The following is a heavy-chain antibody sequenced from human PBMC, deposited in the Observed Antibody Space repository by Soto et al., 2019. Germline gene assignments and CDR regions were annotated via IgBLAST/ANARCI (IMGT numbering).Heavy chain of an antibody. D-gene: IGHD6-13*01. CDR1: GFTFSNAW. Sequence: GGSLRLSCAASGFTFSNAWMNWVRQAPGKGLEWVGRIKSKTDGGTTDYAAPVKGRFTISRDDSKNTLYLQMSSLKTEDTAVYYCTTDFPTYTSSSWPDYYYYYGMDVWGQGTTVTVSS. CDR2: IKSKTDGGTT. V-gene: IGHV3-15*07. CDR3: TTDFPTYTSSSWPDYYYYYGMDV. J-gene: IGHJ6*02.